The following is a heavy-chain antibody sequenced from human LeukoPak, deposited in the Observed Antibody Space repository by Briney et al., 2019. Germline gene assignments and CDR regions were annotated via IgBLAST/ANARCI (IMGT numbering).Heavy chain of an antibody. CDR1: GFTFSSYA. J-gene: IGHJ6*02. Sequence: GGSLRLSCAASGFTFSSYAVSWVRRARGKGLEWVSAISGSGSSTYYADSVKGRFTISRDNSKNTLYLQMNSLRAEDTAVYYCAKVDCSRTSCYAGNYYYGMDVWGQGTTVTVSS. V-gene: IGHV3-23*01. CDR3: AKVDCSRTSCYAGNYYYGMDV. D-gene: IGHD2-2*01. CDR2: ISGSGSST.